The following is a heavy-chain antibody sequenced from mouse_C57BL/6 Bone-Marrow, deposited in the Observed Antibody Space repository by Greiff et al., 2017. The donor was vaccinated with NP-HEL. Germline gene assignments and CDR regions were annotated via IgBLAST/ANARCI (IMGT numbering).Heavy chain of an antibody. J-gene: IGHJ3*01. CDR3: ARIYYYGSTPY. Sequence: EVKLVESGGGLVKPGGSLKLSCAASGFTFSDYGMHWVRQAPEKGLEWVAYISSGSSTIYYADTVKGRFTISRDNAKNTLFLQMTSLRSEDTAMYYCARIYYYGSTPYWGQGTLVTVSA. CDR2: ISSGSSTI. D-gene: IGHD1-1*01. V-gene: IGHV5-17*01. CDR1: GFTFSDYG.